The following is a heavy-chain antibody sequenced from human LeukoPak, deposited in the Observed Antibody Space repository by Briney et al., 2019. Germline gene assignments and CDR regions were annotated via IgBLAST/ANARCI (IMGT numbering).Heavy chain of an antibody. V-gene: IGHV4-59*12. CDR1: GTSISSFY. J-gene: IGHJ4*02. CDR3: TRESGAFSPFGF. CDR2: IYSSGST. D-gene: IGHD1-26*01. Sequence: PSETLSLTCTVSGTSISSFYWSWIRQPPGKGLEWIGYIYSSGSTDYNPSLESRVSMSIDKSKNQLSLKLSSVTAADTATYYCTRESGAFSPFGFWGQGTLVTVSS.